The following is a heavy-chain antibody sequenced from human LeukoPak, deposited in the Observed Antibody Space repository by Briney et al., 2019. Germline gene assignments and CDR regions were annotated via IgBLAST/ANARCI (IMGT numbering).Heavy chain of an antibody. D-gene: IGHD2-21*01. CDR2: ISGNGGST. Sequence: GGSLRLSCAASGFTFSSYAMSWVRQAPGKGLEWVSGISGNGGSTYYAASVKGRFTISRDNSKNTLYLQMNSLRAEDTAVYYCAPTRATPLDGDFAYWGQGTLVTVSS. CDR1: GFTFSSYA. CDR3: APTRATPLDGDFAY. V-gene: IGHV3-23*01. J-gene: IGHJ4*02.